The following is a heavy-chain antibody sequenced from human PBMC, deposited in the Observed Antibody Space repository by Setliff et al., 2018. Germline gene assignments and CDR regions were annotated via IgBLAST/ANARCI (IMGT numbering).Heavy chain of an antibody. J-gene: IGHJ4*02. D-gene: IGHD6-13*01. CDR3: ARAYSSSWYSSRYYFDY. CDR2: IYYSGST. Sequence: LSLTCTVSGGSISSYYWSWIRQPPGKGLEWIGYIYYSGSTNYNPSLKSRVTISVDTSKSQFSLKLSSVTAADTAVYYCARAYSSSWYSSRYYFDYWGQGTLVTVSS. CDR1: GGSISSYY. V-gene: IGHV4-59*01.